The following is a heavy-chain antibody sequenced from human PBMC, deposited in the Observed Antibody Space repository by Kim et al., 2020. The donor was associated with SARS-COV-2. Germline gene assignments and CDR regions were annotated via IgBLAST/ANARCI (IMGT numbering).Heavy chain of an antibody. Sequence: STNYAQNCQGRVTVTRDRSTDTVYMELSSLRSEDTAIYYCARLTIRSGADYWGQGTLVTVSS. CDR2: ST. V-gene: IGHV1-46*01. D-gene: IGHD3-10*01. J-gene: IGHJ4*02. CDR3: ARLTIRSGADY.